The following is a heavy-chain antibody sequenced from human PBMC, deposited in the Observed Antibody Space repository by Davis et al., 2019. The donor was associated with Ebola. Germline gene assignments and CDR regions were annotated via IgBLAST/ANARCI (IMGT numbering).Heavy chain of an antibody. V-gene: IGHV5-10-1*01. CDR1: GYSFTSYW. D-gene: IGHD2-15*01. J-gene: IGHJ6*02. Sequence: KVSCKGSGYSFTSYWIGWVRQMPGKGLEWMGRIDPSDSYTNYSPSFQGHVTISADKSISTAYLQWSSLKASDTAMYYCGAAPYYYYGMDVWGQGTTVTVSS. CDR2: IDPSDSYT. CDR3: GAAPYYYYGMDV.